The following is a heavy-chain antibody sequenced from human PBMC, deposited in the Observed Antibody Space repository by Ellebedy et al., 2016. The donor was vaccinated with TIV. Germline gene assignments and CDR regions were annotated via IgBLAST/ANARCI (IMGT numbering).Heavy chain of an antibody. Sequence: GSLRLSXAVSGASISSNNWWSWVRQPPGNGLEWTGDLFHTGRTNYNPSLKSRVTISVEKSKNQFSLVLRSVTAADTAIYYCARILTAYYNQYYDGMGVWGQGTTVTVSS. D-gene: IGHD3-9*01. CDR3: ARILTAYYNQYYDGMGV. J-gene: IGHJ6*02. V-gene: IGHV4-4*02. CDR1: GASISSNNW. CDR2: LFHTGRT.